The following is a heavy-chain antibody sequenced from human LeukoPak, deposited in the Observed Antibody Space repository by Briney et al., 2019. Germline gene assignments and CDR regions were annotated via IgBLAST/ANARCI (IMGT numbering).Heavy chain of an antibody. D-gene: IGHD1-26*01. J-gene: IGHJ4*02. CDR1: GFTFSSYG. CDR3: AREREGSNYFDY. Sequence: GGSLRPSCAASGFTFSSYGMHWVRQAPGKGLEWVAVIWYDGSNKYYADSVKGRFTISRDNSKNTLYLQMNSLRAEDTAVYYCAREREGSNYFDYWGQGTLVTVSS. CDR2: IWYDGSNK. V-gene: IGHV3-33*01.